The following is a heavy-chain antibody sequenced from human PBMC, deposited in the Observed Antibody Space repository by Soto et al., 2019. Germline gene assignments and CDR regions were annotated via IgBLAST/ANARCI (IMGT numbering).Heavy chain of an antibody. Sequence: SETLSLTCGVSGFSISSGFYWGWVRQPPGKGLEWIATIYHSGSTFYNPSLKSRVTISVDTSKNQFSLKLSSVTAADTAVYYCARVRGDSSGWYGMDVWGQGTTVTVSS. CDR2: IYHSGST. J-gene: IGHJ6*02. V-gene: IGHV4-38-2*01. D-gene: IGHD6-19*01. CDR3: ARVRGDSSGWYGMDV. CDR1: GFSISSGFY.